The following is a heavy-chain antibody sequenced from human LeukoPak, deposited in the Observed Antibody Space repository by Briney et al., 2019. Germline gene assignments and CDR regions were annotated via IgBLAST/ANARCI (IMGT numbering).Heavy chain of an antibody. CDR3: AKGAIVATIRYYFDY. V-gene: IGHV3-30*18. J-gene: IGHJ4*02. D-gene: IGHD5-12*01. CDR2: ISYDGSNK. CDR1: GFTFSSYG. Sequence: GGSLRLSCAASGFTFSSYGMHWVRQAPGKGLEWVAVISYDGSNKYYADSVKGRFTISRDNSKNTLYLQMNSRRAEDTAVYYCAKGAIVATIRYYFDYWGQGTLVTVSS.